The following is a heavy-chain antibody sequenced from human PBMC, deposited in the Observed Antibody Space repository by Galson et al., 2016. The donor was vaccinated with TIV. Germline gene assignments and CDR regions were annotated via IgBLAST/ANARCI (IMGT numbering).Heavy chain of an antibody. V-gene: IGHV3-9*01. Sequence: SLRLSCAASGFSFGDYAMHWVRQAPGKDLEWVSGINWNSGSVDFADSVKGRFTIPRDNAKNSLYLQMNSLRGEDTALYYCAKAKSIFGVVPHRAFDVWGQGTTVTVSS. CDR2: INWNSGSV. CDR3: AKAKSIFGVVPHRAFDV. J-gene: IGHJ3*01. D-gene: IGHD3-3*01. CDR1: GFSFGDYA.